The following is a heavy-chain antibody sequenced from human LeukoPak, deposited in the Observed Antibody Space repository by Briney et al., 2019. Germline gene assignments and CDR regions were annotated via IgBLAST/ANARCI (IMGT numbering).Heavy chain of an antibody. J-gene: IGHJ3*02. D-gene: IGHD5-12*01. CDR2: ISYDGSNK. CDR3: ARASGYSGYGNDAFDI. Sequence: PGGSLRLSCAASGFTFSSYAMHWVRQAPGKGLEWVAVISYDGSNKYYADSVKGRFTISRDNSKNTLYLQMNSLRAGDTAVYYCARASGYSGYGNDAFDIWGQGTMVTVSS. V-gene: IGHV3-30-3*01. CDR1: GFTFSSYA.